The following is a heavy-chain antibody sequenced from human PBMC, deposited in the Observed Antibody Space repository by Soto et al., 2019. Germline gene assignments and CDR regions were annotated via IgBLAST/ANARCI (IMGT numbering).Heavy chain of an antibody. CDR3: AKDLTRQLAYWLDP. V-gene: IGHV1-2*02. J-gene: IGHJ5*02. CDR2: INAHSGGT. D-gene: IGHD6-6*01. Sequence: ASVKVSCKASGFSFTGYYIHWLRQAPGQGLEWMGWINAHSGGTEYAQKFQGRVTLTRDTSIATAYLTLTSLTSDNTALYYCAKDLTRQLAYWLDPWGQGTQVTVSS. CDR1: GFSFTGYY.